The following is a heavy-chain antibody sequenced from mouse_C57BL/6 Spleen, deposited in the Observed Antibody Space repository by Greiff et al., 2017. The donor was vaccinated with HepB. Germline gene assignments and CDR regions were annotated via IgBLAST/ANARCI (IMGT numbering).Heavy chain of an antibody. CDR2: ISDGGSYT. V-gene: IGHV5-4*01. CDR1: GFTFSSYA. CDR3: ARDRGGSSSYYFDY. Sequence: EVKLMESGGGLVKPGGSLKLSCAASGFTFSSYAMSWVRQTPEKRLEWVATISDGGSYTYYPDNVKGRFPISRDNAKNNLYLQMSHLKSEDTAMYYCARDRGGSSSYYFDYWGQGTTLTVSS. J-gene: IGHJ2*01. D-gene: IGHD1-1*01.